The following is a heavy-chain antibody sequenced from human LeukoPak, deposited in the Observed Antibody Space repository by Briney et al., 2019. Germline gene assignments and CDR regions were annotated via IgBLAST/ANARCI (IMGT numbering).Heavy chain of an antibody. CDR2: IKQDGSEK. CDR3: ARGAEYDGSGSYYDGNWFDP. Sequence: GGSLRLSCAASGFTFSSYWMSWVRQAPGKGLEWVANIKQDGSEKYYVDSVKGRFTISRDNAKNSLFLQMNSLRAEDTAVYYCARGAEYDGSGSYYDGNWFDPWGQGTLVTVSS. J-gene: IGHJ5*02. CDR1: GFTFSSYW. V-gene: IGHV3-7*01. D-gene: IGHD3-10*01.